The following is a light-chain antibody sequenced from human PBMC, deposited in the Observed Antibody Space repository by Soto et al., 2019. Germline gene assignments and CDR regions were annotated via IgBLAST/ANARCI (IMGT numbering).Light chain of an antibody. CDR1: QSIGNY. V-gene: IGKV1-39*01. Sequence: DIQMTQSPSSLSASIGDRVTITCRASQSIGNYLNWYQQRPGKAPELLIYVASSLQSGVPSRFSGSGSGTDFTLTISGLQPEDIATYYCQHSYSTPITFGQGARLEI. CDR3: QHSYSTPIT. CDR2: VAS. J-gene: IGKJ5*01.